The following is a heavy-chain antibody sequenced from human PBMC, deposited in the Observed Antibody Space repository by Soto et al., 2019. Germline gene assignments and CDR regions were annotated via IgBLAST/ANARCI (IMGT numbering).Heavy chain of an antibody. D-gene: IGHD4-17*01. V-gene: IGHV1-18*01. CDR3: ARSGTVTTWYYYMDV. Sequence: GASVKVSCKASGYTFTSYGISWVRQAPRQGLEWMGWISAYNGNTNYAQKLQGRVTMTTDTSTSTAYMELRSLRSDDTAVYYCARSGTVTTWYYYMDVWGKGTTVTVSS. CDR1: GYTFTSYG. J-gene: IGHJ6*03. CDR2: ISAYNGNT.